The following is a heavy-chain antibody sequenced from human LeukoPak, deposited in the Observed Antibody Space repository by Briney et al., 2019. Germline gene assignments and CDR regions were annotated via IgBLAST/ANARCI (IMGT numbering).Heavy chain of an antibody. Sequence: PSETLSLACGVYGGSIRGGYYWSWIRQPPGERLEWIGEINHRGSTNYNPSLKSRVTTSVDTSKNQFSLKVTSVTAADTAMYFCARSVAGYFDYWGQGTLVTVSS. D-gene: IGHD6-19*01. CDR2: INHRGST. CDR1: GGSIRGGYY. V-gene: IGHV4-34*01. CDR3: ARSVAGYFDY. J-gene: IGHJ4*02.